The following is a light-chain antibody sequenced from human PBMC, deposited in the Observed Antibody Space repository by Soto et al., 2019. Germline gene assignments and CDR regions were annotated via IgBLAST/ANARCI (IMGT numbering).Light chain of an antibody. CDR1: SSDVGGYNH. V-gene: IGLV2-14*01. Sequence: QSALTQPASVSGSPGQSITISCTGTSSDVGGYNHVSWYQQHPGKAPKLMIFDVSNRPSGVSNRFSGSKSGNTASLTISGLQAEDEADYYCSSYTSSSSVVFGGWTKLTVL. CDR3: SSYTSSSSVV. CDR2: DVS. J-gene: IGLJ2*01.